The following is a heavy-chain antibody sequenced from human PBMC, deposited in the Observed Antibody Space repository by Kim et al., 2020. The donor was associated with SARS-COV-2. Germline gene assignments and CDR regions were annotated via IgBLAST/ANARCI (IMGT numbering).Heavy chain of an antibody. D-gene: IGHD2-2*01. J-gene: IGHJ6*02. CDR3: AREGEEDIVVVPAVGGMDV. Sequence: GGSLRLSCAASGFTFSSYWMHWVRQAPGKGLVWVSRINSDGSSTSYADSVKGRFTISRDNAKNTLYLQMNSLRAEDTAVYYCAREGEEDIVVVPAVGGMDVWGQGTTVTVSS. CDR2: INSDGSST. V-gene: IGHV3-74*01. CDR1: GFTFSSYW.